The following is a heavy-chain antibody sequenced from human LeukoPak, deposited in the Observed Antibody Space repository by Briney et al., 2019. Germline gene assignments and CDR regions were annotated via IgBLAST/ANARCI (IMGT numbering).Heavy chain of an antibody. CDR2: IWYDGSNK. CDR1: GFTFSSYG. V-gene: IGHV3-33*01. D-gene: IGHD3-3*01. CDR3: ARDFYDFWSNYYYYMDV. Sequence: GGSLRLSCAASGFTFSSYGMHWVRQAPGKGREGGAVIWYDGSNKYYADSVKGRFTISRDNSKNTLYLQMNRLRYEDTAVYYCARDFYDFWSNYYYYMDVWGKGTTVTVSS. J-gene: IGHJ6*03.